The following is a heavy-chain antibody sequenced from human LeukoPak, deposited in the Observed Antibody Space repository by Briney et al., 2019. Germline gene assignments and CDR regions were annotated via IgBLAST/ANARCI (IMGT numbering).Heavy chain of an antibody. Sequence: GGSLRLSCAASGFTFSSYAMSWVRQAPGKGLEWVSAISGSGGSTYYADSVKGRFTISRDNSKNTLYLQMNSLRAEDTAVYYCAKRHALGKSSWYSDFDYWGQGTLVTVSS. CDR2: ISGSGGST. J-gene: IGHJ4*02. D-gene: IGHD6-13*01. V-gene: IGHV3-23*01. CDR1: GFTFSSYA. CDR3: AKRHALGKSSWYSDFDY.